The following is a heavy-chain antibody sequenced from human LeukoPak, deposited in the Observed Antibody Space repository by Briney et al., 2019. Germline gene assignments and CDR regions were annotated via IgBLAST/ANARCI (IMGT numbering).Heavy chain of an antibody. J-gene: IGHJ4*02. D-gene: IGHD3-9*01. CDR3: ARESSYDILTGYYRLPDH. CDR2: INPNSGGT. CDR1: GYTFTGYY. Sequence: GASVKVSCKASGYTFTGYYMHWVRQAPGQGLEWMGWINPNSGGTNYAQKFQGRVTMTRDTSISTAYMELSRLRSDDTAVYYCARESSYDILTGYYRLPDHWGQGTLVTVSS. V-gene: IGHV1-2*02.